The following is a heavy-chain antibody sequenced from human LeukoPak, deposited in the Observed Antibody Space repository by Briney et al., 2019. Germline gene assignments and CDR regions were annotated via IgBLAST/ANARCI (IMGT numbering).Heavy chain of an antibody. D-gene: IGHD3-10*01. V-gene: IGHV4-39*07. Sequence: PSGTLSPTCTVSGGSISSSSYYWSWIRQPPGKGLEWIGDIYHTGSTTYNPSLKSRVTMSVDTSKNQFSLKLSSVTAADTAVYYCGKGGSRSYDYWGQGTLVTVSS. J-gene: IGHJ4*02. CDR2: IYHTGST. CDR3: GKGGSRSYDY. CDR1: GGSISSSSYY.